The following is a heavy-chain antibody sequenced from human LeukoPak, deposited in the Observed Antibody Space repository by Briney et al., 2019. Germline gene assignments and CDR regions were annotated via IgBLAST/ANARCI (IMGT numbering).Heavy chain of an antibody. V-gene: IGHV1-69*13. D-gene: IGHD3-22*01. CDR3: ARDRYYYDNSGYSDDY. Sequence: SVKVSCKASGGTFSSYAISWVRQAPGQGLEWMGGIIPIFGTANYAQKFQGRVTITADESTSTAYMELSSLRSEDTAVYYCARDRYYYDNSGYSDDYWGQGTLVTVSS. CDR1: GGTFSSYA. CDR2: IIPIFGTA. J-gene: IGHJ4*02.